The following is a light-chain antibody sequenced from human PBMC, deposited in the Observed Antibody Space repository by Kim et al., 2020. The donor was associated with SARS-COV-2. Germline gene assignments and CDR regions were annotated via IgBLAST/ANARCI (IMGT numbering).Light chain of an antibody. Sequence: TVTISCTHDSGSIASNYVQWYQQRPGSSSTTVIYEDNQRPSGVPDRFSGSIDSSSNSASLTISGLQTEDEADYYFQSYDSSSHAVFAGGTKLTVL. CDR3: QSYDSSSHAV. J-gene: IGLJ3*02. CDR2: EDN. CDR1: SGSIASNY. V-gene: IGLV6-57*01.